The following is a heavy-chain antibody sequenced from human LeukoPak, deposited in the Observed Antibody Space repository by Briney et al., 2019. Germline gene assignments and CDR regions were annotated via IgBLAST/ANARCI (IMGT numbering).Heavy chain of an antibody. V-gene: IGHV4-4*07. Sequence: SETLSLTCTVSSGSISTFYWSWIRQPAGKGLEWIGRIHNSGSTNYNPPLKSRVTMSVVTSKSQFSLRLSSVTAADTAVYYCAGVRSYGDFYYYMDVWGKGTTVTISS. D-gene: IGHD5-18*01. CDR1: SGSISTFY. J-gene: IGHJ6*03. CDR3: AGVRSYGDFYYYMDV. CDR2: IHNSGST.